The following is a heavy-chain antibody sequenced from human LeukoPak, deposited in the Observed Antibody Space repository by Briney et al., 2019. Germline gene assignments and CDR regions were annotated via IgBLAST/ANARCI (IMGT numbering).Heavy chain of an antibody. CDR1: GGSISSGSYY. Sequence: SQTLSLTCTVSGGSISSGSYYWSWIRQPAGKGLEWIGRIHTSGSTNYNPSLKSRVTVSADTSKNQFSLKLSSVTAADTAVYYCARWAPRYYDEERGFDPWGQGTLVTVSS. J-gene: IGHJ5*02. CDR3: ARWAPRYYDEERGFDP. CDR2: IHTSGST. D-gene: IGHD3-22*01. V-gene: IGHV4-61*02.